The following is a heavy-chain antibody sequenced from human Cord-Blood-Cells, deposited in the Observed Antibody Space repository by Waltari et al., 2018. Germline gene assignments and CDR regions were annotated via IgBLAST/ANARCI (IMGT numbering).Heavy chain of an antibody. CDR2: INTNTGNP. CDR1: GYTFTSYA. V-gene: IGHV7-4-1*02. Sequence: QVQLVQSGSELKKPGASVKVSCKASGYTFTSYAMNWVRQAPGQGLEWMGWINTNTGNPTYAQGFTGRFVFSFDTSVSTAYLQLSSLKAEDTAVYYFARPPYCSGGSCYYYYGMDVWGQGTTVTVSS. D-gene: IGHD2-15*01. CDR3: ARPPYCSGGSCYYYYGMDV. J-gene: IGHJ6*02.